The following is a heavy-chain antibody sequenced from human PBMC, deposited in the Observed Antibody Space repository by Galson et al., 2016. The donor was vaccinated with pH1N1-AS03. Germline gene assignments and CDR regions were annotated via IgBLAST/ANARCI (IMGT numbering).Heavy chain of an antibody. CDR1: GFTFSSYA. D-gene: IGHD4/OR15-4a*01. V-gene: IGHV3-64*01. J-gene: IGHJ4*02. Sequence: SLRLSCAVGGFTFSSYAMFWLRQAPGKGLEYVSAISGNGFSTYYANSVKDRFTVSRDNSKNTLYLQMGSLRVEDMAGYYCARGPVSYANYWFPPPDYWGQGTLVTVSS. CDR2: ISGNGFST. CDR3: ARGPVSYANYWFPPPDY.